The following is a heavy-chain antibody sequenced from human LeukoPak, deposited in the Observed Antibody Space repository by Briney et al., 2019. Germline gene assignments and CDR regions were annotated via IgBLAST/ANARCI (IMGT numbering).Heavy chain of an antibody. CDR1: GFTFSSYW. V-gene: IGHV3-7*01. D-gene: IGHD3-10*01. CDR3: ARDGLLWFGDSRTDF. CDR2: IKEDGSEK. J-gene: IGHJ4*02. Sequence: GGSLRPSCAAAGFTFSSYWMSWVRQAPGKGLEWVANIKEDGSEKYYVDSVKGRFTISRDNAKNSLFLQMNSLRAEDTAVYYCARDGLLWFGDSRTDFWGQGTLVTVSS.